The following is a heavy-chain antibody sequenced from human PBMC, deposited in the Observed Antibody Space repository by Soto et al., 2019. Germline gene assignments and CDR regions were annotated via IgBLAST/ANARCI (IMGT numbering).Heavy chain of an antibody. CDR3: ARDLLYSSSSNYYYYYGMDV. J-gene: IGHJ6*02. D-gene: IGHD6-6*01. V-gene: IGHV3-74*01. CDR1: GFTFSSYW. CDR2: INSDGSST. Sequence: ETLILSCSAAGFTFSSYWMHWVRQAPGRGLVWVSRINSDGSSTSYADSVKGRFTISRDNAKNTLYLQMNSLRAEDTAVYYCARDLLYSSSSNYYYYYGMDVWGQGTTVTVSS.